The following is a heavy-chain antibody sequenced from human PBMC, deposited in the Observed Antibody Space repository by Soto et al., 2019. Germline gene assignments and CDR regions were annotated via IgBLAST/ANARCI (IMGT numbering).Heavy chain of an antibody. J-gene: IGHJ6*02. D-gene: IGHD6-19*01. Sequence: QVQLVQSGAEVTKPGASVKVSCKASGYTFTTYDINWVRQATGQGLEWLGWMSPNSGATGYAQKFQGRVTMTRDTTMPTAYMELSNLRSEDTAMYYCARGVEAGVDVWGQGTTVTVSS. CDR2: MSPNSGAT. CDR1: GYTFTTYD. CDR3: ARGVEAGVDV. V-gene: IGHV1-8*01.